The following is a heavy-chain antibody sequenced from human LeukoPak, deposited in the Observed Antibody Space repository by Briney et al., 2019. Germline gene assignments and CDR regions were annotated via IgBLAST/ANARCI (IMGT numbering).Heavy chain of an antibody. Sequence: SETLSLTCAVYGGSFSGYYWSWIRQPPGKGLEWIGEINHSGSTNYNPSLKSRVTISVDTSKNQFSLKLSSVTAADTAVYYCARHLRNVLRYFDWLFGWFDPWGQGTLVTVSS. V-gene: IGHV4-34*01. CDR1: GGSFSGYY. J-gene: IGHJ5*02. CDR3: ARHLRNVLRYFDWLFGWFDP. CDR2: INHSGST. D-gene: IGHD3-9*01.